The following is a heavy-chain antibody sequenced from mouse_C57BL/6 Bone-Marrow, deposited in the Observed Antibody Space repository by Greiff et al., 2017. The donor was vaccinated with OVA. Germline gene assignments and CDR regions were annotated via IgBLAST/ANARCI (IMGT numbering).Heavy chain of an antibody. Sequence: VQLQQSGPGLVQPSQSLSITCTVSGFSLTSYGVHWVRQPPGTGLEWLGVIWSGGSTDYNAAFISRLSISQDNSKSQVFFKMHSLQADDTAIYYCAKKGASGTGFDYWGQGTTLTVSS. V-gene: IGHV2-4*01. D-gene: IGHD3-3*01. CDR2: IWSGGST. J-gene: IGHJ2*01. CDR1: GFSLTSYG. CDR3: AKKGASGTGFDY.